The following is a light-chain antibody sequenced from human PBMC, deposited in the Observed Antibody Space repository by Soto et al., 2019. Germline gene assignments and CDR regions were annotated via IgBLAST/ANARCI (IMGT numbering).Light chain of an antibody. Sequence: DIVLTQSPGTLSLSPGERATLSCRASQSGSSTYLAWYQQKPGQAPRLLVYDASRRATGIPDRFSGSGSGTDFTLTISRLEPEDFAVYYCQQYGNSPRTFGQGTKVDIK. CDR2: DAS. CDR1: QSGSSTY. J-gene: IGKJ1*01. CDR3: QQYGNSPRT. V-gene: IGKV3-20*01.